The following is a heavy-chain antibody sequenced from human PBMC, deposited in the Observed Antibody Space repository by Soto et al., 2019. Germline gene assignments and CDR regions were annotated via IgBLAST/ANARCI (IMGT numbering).Heavy chain of an antibody. CDR1: GFSFSSYG. Sequence: QVQLVESGGGVVQSGRSLRLSCAASGFSFSSYGMHWVRQAPGKGLEWVAVIWYDGSNKYYADSVKGRFTISRDNSKNTLYLLMNSLRAEDTAVYYCARDWSGDRHAFDIWGQGTMVTVSS. D-gene: IGHD3-10*01. V-gene: IGHV3-33*01. J-gene: IGHJ3*02. CDR2: IWYDGSNK. CDR3: ARDWSGDRHAFDI.